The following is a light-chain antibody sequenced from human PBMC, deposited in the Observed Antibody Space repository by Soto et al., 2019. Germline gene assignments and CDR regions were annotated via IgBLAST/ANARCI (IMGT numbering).Light chain of an antibody. CDR1: SSDVGNYNY. V-gene: IGLV2-14*01. Sequence: QAALTQSASVSGSPGQSITISCTGTSSDVGNYNYVSWYQQHPGEVPKLIIFNVNNRPSGVSNRFSGSKSGNTASLTISGLQAEDEADYYCSSFTSSTTYVFCTGTKLTVL. J-gene: IGLJ1*01. CDR2: NVN. CDR3: SSFTSSTTYV.